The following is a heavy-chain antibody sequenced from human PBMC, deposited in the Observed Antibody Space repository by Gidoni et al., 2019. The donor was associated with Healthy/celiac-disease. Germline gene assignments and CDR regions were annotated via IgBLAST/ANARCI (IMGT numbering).Heavy chain of an antibody. V-gene: IGHV3-43D*03. J-gene: IGHJ6*02. CDR3: AKGSSGYYYYYGMDV. D-gene: IGHD3-10*01. CDR2: ISWDGGST. Sequence: EVQLVESGGVVVQPGGSLRLSCAASGFPFDDYAMHWVRQAPGKGLEWVSLISWDGGSTYYEDSVKGRFTISRDNSKNSLYLQMNSLRAEDTALYYCAKGSSGYYYYYGMDVWGQGTTVTVSS. CDR1: GFPFDDYA.